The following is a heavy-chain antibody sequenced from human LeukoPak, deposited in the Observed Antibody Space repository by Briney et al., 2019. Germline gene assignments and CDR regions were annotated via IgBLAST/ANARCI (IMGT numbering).Heavy chain of an antibody. CDR3: ARETYSSGYFDY. J-gene: IGHJ4*02. V-gene: IGHV3-30*04. D-gene: IGHD6-19*01. CDR2: ISYDGSNK. Sequence: GGSLRLSCAAPGFTFSSYAMHWVRQAPGKGLEWVAVISYDGSNKYYADSVKGRFTISRDNSKNTLYLQMNSLRAEDTAVYYCARETYSSGYFDYWGQGTLVTVSS. CDR1: GFTFSSYA.